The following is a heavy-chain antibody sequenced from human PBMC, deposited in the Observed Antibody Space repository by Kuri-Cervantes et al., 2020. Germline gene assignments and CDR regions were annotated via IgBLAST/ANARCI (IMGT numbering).Heavy chain of an antibody. CDR3: AREYSSSWYGYYYMDV. CDR2: INSGGSST. CDR1: GFTFSNYV. Sequence: GESLKISWAASGFTFSNYVMSWVRQAPGKGLVWVSRINSGGSSTSYADSVKGRFTISRDNAKNTLYLQMNSLRAEDTAVYYCAREYSSSWYGYYYMDVWGKGTTVTVSS. D-gene: IGHD6-13*01. J-gene: IGHJ6*03. V-gene: IGHV3-74*01.